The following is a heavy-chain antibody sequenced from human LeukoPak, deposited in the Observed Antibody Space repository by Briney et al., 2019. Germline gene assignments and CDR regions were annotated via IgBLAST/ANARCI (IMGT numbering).Heavy chain of an antibody. CDR2: IYYSGST. CDR3: ARDNGGARWLVD. CDR1: GGSISSYY. D-gene: IGHD2-21*01. V-gene: IGHV4-59*01. J-gene: IGHJ4*02. Sequence: SETLSLTCAVYGGSISSYYWSWIRQPPGKGLEWIGYIYYSGSTNYNPSLKSRVTISVDTSKKQFSLKLTSVTAADTAVYYCARDNGGARWLVDWGQGTLVTVSS.